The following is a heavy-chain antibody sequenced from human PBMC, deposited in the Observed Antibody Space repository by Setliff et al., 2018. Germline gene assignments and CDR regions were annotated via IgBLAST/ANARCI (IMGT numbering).Heavy chain of an antibody. CDR3: AREQWLDPPGYYYMDV. V-gene: IGHV4-4*07. CDR1: GGSISSYY. D-gene: IGHD6-19*01. J-gene: IGHJ6*03. Sequence: SETLSLTCTVSGGSISSYYWSWIRQPAGKGLEWIGHIYIGGSANYNPSLKSRVALSIDTSKNQFSLKLNSVTAADMAVYYCAREQWLDPPGYYYMDVWAKGTTVTVSS. CDR2: IYIGGSA.